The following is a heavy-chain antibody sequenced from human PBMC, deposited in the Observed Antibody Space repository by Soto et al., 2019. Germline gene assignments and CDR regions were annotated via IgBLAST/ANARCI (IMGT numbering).Heavy chain of an antibody. CDR1: GFTFSSYS. V-gene: IGHV3-48*02. J-gene: IGHJ6*02. Sequence: GGSLRLSCAASGFTFSSYSMNWVRQAPGKGLEWVSYISSSSSTIYYADSVKGRFTISRDNAKNSLYLQMNSLRDEDTAVYYCARDLKYPLLGVDIVAIGGRYYYYGMDVWGQGTTVTVSS. CDR3: ARDLKYPLLGVDIVAIGGRYYYYGMDV. D-gene: IGHD5-12*01. CDR2: ISSSSSTI.